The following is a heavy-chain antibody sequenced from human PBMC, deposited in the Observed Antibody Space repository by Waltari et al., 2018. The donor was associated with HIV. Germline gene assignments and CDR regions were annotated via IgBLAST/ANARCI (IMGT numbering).Heavy chain of an antibody. V-gene: IGHV1-2*02. Sequence: QVQLVQSGAEVKKPGASVKVSCKASGYTFTAYYIHWVRQAPGQGLEWMGWMNPNSGGKNYPQKFKGRVTMTRDTSIKTAYLQLSGLTSDDTALYWCSRGGTILTGYYPSGVSWGQGTPVTVSS. CDR2: MNPNSGGK. CDR1: GYTFTAYY. D-gene: IGHD3-9*01. CDR3: SRGGTILTGYYPSGVS. J-gene: IGHJ5*02.